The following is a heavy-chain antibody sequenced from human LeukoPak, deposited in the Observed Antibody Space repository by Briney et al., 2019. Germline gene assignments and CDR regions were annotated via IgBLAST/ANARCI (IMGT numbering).Heavy chain of an antibody. V-gene: IGHV1-24*01. CDR1: GYTLTDLS. CDR2: FDPEDAET. Sequence: ASVQVSRKVSGYTLTDLSIHWVRQAPGKGLEWTGGFDPEDAETIYAQKFQGRVTMTEDTSTDTAYMELSSLRSEDTAVYYCATGYRSTWYAAFVYWGQGTLVTVSS. J-gene: IGHJ4*02. CDR3: ATGYRSTWYAAFVY. D-gene: IGHD6-13*01.